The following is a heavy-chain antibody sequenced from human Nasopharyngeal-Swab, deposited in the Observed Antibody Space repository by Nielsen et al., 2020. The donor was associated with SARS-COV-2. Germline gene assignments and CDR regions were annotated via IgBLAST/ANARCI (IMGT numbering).Heavy chain of an antibody. Sequence: SETLSLTCTVSGGSISSYYWSWIRQPPGKGLEWIGYIYYSGSTNYNPSLKSRVTISVDTSKNQFSLKLSSVTAADTAVYYCARGESKYYFGYWGQGTLVTVSS. CDR1: GGSISSYY. V-gene: IGHV4-59*01. J-gene: IGHJ4*02. CDR2: IYYSGST. CDR3: ARGESKYYFGY.